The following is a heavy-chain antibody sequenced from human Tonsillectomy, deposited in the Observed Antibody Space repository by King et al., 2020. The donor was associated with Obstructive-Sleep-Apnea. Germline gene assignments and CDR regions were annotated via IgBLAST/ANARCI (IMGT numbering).Heavy chain of an antibody. Sequence: QLVQSGAGVKKPGASVIVSCKASGYTFTNYHVHWVRQAPGQGLEWMGLVNPSGGNTVYAQSLSDRVTMTRDTSSSTVCMELSSLRSDDTAVYFCARDSAPGMDVWGQGTTVTVSS. CDR1: GYTFTNYH. CDR3: ARDSAPGMDV. J-gene: IGHJ6*02. CDR2: VNPSGGNT. D-gene: IGHD2-15*01. V-gene: IGHV1-46*01.